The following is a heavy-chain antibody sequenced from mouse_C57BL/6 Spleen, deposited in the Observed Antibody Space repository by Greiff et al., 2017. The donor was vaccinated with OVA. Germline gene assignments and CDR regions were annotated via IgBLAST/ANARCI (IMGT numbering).Heavy chain of an antibody. Sequence: QVQLQQSGAELARPGASVKLSCKASGYTFTSYGISWVKQRTGQGLEWIGEIYPRSGNTYYNEKFKGKATLTADKSSSTAYMELRSLTSEDSAVYFCARGSSYDYCPWGQGTTLTVSS. CDR2: IYPRSGNT. J-gene: IGHJ2*01. D-gene: IGHD1-1*01. CDR3: ARGSSYDYCP. CDR1: GYTFTSYG. V-gene: IGHV1-81*01.